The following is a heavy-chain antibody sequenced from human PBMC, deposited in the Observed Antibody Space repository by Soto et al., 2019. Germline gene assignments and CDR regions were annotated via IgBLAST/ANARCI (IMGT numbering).Heavy chain of an antibody. D-gene: IGHD6-13*01. V-gene: IGHV3-15*07. CDR1: GFTFSNAW. Sequence: GGSLRLSCAASGFTFSNAWMNWVRQAPGKGLEWVGRIKSKTDGGTTDYAAPVKGRFTISRDDSKNTLYLQMNSLKTEDTAVYYCTTDTAAAGTGYYYYYGMDVWGQGTTVTVSS. CDR2: IKSKTDGGTT. J-gene: IGHJ6*02. CDR3: TTDTAAAGTGYYYYYGMDV.